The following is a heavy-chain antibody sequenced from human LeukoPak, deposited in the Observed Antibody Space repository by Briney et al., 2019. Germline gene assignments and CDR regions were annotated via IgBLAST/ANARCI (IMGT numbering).Heavy chain of an antibody. J-gene: IGHJ4*02. CDR2: IYSGGST. CDR3: ARDLFYDSSGYMDY. CDR1: GFTVSSNY. V-gene: IGHV3-53*04. Sequence: GGSLRLSCAASGFTVSSNYMSWVRQAPGKGLEWVSVIYSGGSTYYADSVKGRFTISRHNSKNMLYLQMNSLRAEDTAVYYCARDLFYDSSGYMDYWGQGTLVTVSS. D-gene: IGHD3-22*01.